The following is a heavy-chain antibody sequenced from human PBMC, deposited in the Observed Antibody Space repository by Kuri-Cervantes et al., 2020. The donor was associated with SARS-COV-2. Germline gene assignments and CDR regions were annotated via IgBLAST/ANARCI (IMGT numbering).Heavy chain of an antibody. CDR1: GFTFSSYG. D-gene: IGHD6-19*01. Sequence: GGSLRLSCAASGFTFSSYGMHWVRQAPGKGLEWVAFIRYDGSNKYYADSVKGRFTISRDNSKNTLYLQMNSLRAEDTAVYYCAKDLTIAVAGFNWYFDLWGRGTLVTVSS. CDR3: AKDLTIAVAGFNWYFDL. V-gene: IGHV3-30*02. J-gene: IGHJ2*01. CDR2: IRYDGSNK.